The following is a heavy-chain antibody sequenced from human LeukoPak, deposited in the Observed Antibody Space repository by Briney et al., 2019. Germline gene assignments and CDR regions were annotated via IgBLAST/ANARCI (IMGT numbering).Heavy chain of an antibody. Sequence: GRSLRLSCAASGFTFSSYGMHWVRQAPGKGLEWVAVISYDGSNKYYADSVKGRFTISRDNSKNTLYLQTNSLRAEDTAVYYCAKDREQWLWRYGMGVWGQGTTVTVSS. CDR1: GFTFSSYG. J-gene: IGHJ6*02. V-gene: IGHV3-30*18. CDR3: AKDREQWLWRYGMGV. CDR2: ISYDGSNK. D-gene: IGHD6-19*01.